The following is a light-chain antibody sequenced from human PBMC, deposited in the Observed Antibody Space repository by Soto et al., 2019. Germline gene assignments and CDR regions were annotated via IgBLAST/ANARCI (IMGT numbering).Light chain of an antibody. CDR3: QKYNSYSPLT. CDR2: GAS. CDR1: QSVNSA. V-gene: IGKV3D-15*03. J-gene: IGKJ4*01. Sequence: EIVMTQSPDTLSVSPGERATLSCRASQSVNSALAWYQVKPGQAPRLVVYGASNRASGFPDRFSGSGSGTEFTLTISFLQPDDFATYYCQKYNSYSPLTFGGGTKVDIK.